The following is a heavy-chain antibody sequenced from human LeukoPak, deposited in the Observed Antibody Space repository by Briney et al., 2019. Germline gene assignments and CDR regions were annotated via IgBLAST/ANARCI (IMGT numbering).Heavy chain of an antibody. CDR3: ARGDGYCSGGSCMIFDY. Sequence: ASVKVSCKASGYTFTSYGLSWVRQAPGQGLEWMGWISAYNGNTNYAQKLQGRVTMTTDASTSTAYMELRSLRSDDTAVYYCARGDGYCSGGSCMIFDYWGQGTLVTVSS. D-gene: IGHD2-15*01. V-gene: IGHV1-18*01. CDR2: ISAYNGNT. CDR1: GYTFTSYG. J-gene: IGHJ4*02.